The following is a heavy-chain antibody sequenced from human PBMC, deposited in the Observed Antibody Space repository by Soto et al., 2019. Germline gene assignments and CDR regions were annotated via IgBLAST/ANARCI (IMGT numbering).Heavy chain of an antibody. Sequence: QAQLVQSGAEVKEPGASVKVSCKASGYSFTTSGFTRVRQAPGQGLEWMGWISTYNGNTNYAQKLQDRVTLTTDTSTSTAYMELRSLRSDDTAVYYCARRLYGDYDYWGQGTLVTVSS. CDR3: ARRLYGDYDY. CDR2: ISTYNGNT. CDR1: GYSFTTSG. J-gene: IGHJ4*02. D-gene: IGHD4-17*01. V-gene: IGHV1-18*01.